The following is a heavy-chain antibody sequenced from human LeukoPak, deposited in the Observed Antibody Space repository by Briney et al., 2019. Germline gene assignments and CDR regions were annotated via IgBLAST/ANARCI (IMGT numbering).Heavy chain of an antibody. J-gene: IGHJ2*01. CDR3: AQLLDDNPIRWYFAL. V-gene: IGHV3-23*01. D-gene: IGHD1-14*01. Sequence: PGGSLRLSYTGSGFTFSSYAMSWVRQAPRKGLKWVSSISDSGVTPYYSDSVKGLFTISRENSKNTLYLQMSSLRAEDTAVYYCAQLLDDNPIRWYFALWGRGTLVTVSS. CDR1: GFTFSSYA. CDR2: ISDSGVTP.